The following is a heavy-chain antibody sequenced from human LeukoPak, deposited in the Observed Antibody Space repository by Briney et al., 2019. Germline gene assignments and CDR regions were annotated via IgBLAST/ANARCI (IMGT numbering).Heavy chain of an antibody. V-gene: IGHV5-51*01. J-gene: IGHJ5*02. Sequence: GESLKISCKGSGYSFTSYWIGWVRQMPGKGLEWMRIIYPGDSDTRYSPSFQGQVTISADKSISTAYLQWSSLKASDTAMYYCARWEGDIQLWLSYNWFDPWGQGTLVTVSS. CDR3: ARWEGDIQLWLSYNWFDP. CDR2: IYPGDSDT. D-gene: IGHD5-18*01. CDR1: GYSFTSYW.